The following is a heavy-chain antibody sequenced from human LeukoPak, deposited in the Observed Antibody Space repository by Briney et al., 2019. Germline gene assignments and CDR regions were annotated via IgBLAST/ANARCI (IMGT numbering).Heavy chain of an antibody. V-gene: IGHV3-30*02. Sequence: PGGSLRLSCAASGFTFSSYGMHWVRQAPGKGLEWVAFIRYDGSNKYYADSVKGRFTISRDNSKNTLYLQMNGLRAEDTAVYYCAKDGSRAEYSSGWQDAFDIWGQGTMVTVSS. CDR3: AKDGSRAEYSSGWQDAFDI. D-gene: IGHD6-19*01. CDR2: IRYDGSNK. CDR1: GFTFSSYG. J-gene: IGHJ3*02.